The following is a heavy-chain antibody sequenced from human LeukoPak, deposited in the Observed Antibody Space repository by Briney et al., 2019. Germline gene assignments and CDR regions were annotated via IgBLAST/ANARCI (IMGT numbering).Heavy chain of an antibody. CDR3: ARDLMFGSGSSYRPFDY. CDR2: ISSSGTTI. V-gene: IGHV3-48*04. D-gene: IGHD3-10*01. J-gene: IGHJ4*02. Sequence: PGGSLRLSCAASGFTFSSHWMSWVRQAPGKGLEWISHISSSGTTIYYADSVKGRFTISRDNAENSLYLQMNSLRAEDTAVYYCARDLMFGSGSSYRPFDYWGQGTLVTVSS. CDR1: GFTFSSHW.